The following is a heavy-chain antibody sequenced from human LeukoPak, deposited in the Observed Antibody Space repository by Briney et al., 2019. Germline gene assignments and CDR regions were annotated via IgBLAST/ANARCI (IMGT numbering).Heavy chain of an antibody. CDR3: AKDPLPRDGYNYNGMDV. Sequence: GSLRLSCAASGFTFSSYGMHWVRQAPGKGLEWVAVISYDGSNKYYADSVKGRFTISRDNSKNTLYLQMNSLRAEDTAVYYCAKDPLPRDGYNYNGMDVWGQGTTVTVSS. CDR2: ISYDGSNK. V-gene: IGHV3-30*18. CDR1: GFTFSSYG. D-gene: IGHD5-24*01. J-gene: IGHJ6*02.